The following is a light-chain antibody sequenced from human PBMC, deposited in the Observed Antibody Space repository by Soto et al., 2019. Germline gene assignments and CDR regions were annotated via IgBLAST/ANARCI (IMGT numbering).Light chain of an antibody. V-gene: IGLV1-40*01. J-gene: IGLJ2*01. Sequence: QPVLTQPPSVSGAPGQRVTISCTGSSSNIGAGYNVHWYQHLPGTAPKVLIYGNRHRPSGVPDRFSGSKSGTSASLAITGLQADDEADYYCQSYDISLSGVVFGGGTKVTVL. CDR2: GNR. CDR3: QSYDISLSGVV. CDR1: SSNIGAGYN.